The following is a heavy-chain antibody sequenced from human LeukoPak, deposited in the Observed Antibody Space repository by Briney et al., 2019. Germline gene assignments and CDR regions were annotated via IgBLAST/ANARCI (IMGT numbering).Heavy chain of an antibody. CDR1: GGSISGYD. V-gene: IGHV4-59*01. J-gene: IGHJ5*02. CDR2: IYYSGST. D-gene: IGHD3-22*01. CDR3: ARATDASSGYFWFDP. Sequence: PSETLSLTCSAPGGSISGYDWSWIRQSPGKGLEWIAYIYYSGSTNYNHSLKSPVTISVDTSKKQCSLNLSSVTAPKTAMCFSARATDASSGYFWFDPWGQGTVVTVSS.